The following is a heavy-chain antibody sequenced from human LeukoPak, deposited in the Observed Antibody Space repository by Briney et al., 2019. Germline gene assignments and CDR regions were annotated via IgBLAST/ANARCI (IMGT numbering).Heavy chain of an antibody. J-gene: IGHJ4*02. V-gene: IGHV4-39*01. CDR1: GGSISSSNYY. CDR2: IHYSGST. D-gene: IGHD3-9*01. Sequence: PSETLSLTCTVSGGSISSSNYYWAWIRQPPGKGLEWIGNIHYSGSTYYNASLNSRITMSIDTSKNRFSLRLNSVTAADTAVFFCARLPERSDLLPSYANSFDWWGQGTLVTVSS. CDR3: ARLPERSDLLPSYANSFDW.